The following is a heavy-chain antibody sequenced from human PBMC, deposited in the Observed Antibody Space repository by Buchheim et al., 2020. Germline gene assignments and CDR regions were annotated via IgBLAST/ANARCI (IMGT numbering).Heavy chain of an antibody. CDR2: ISYDGSHK. CDR1: GFTFSRYH. J-gene: IGHJ4*02. D-gene: IGHD2-15*01. CDR3: AKDRSYCSGGSCPNYFDY. V-gene: IGHV3-30*18. Sequence: QVQLVESGGGVVQPGRSLRLSCAASGFTFSRYHMHWVRQAPGKGLEWLAVISYDGSHKYYADSVKGRVTISRDNSKNTLYLQMNSLRAEDTAVYYCAKDRSYCSGGSCPNYFDYWGQGTL.